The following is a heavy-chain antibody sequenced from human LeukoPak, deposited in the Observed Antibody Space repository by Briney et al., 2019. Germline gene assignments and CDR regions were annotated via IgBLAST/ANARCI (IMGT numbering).Heavy chain of an antibody. CDR2: MTSSGSAI. J-gene: IGHJ3*02. CDR3: ARVQGQTVTTDAFDI. V-gene: IGHV3-11*01. D-gene: IGHD4-17*01. Sequence: GGSLRLSCAASGFTFSDYYMSWIRQAPGEGLQWISYMTSSGSAIYYADSVKGRFTISRDNAKNSLSLQMNSLRAEDTAVYYCARVQGQTVTTDAFDIWGQGTMVTVSS. CDR1: GFTFSDYY.